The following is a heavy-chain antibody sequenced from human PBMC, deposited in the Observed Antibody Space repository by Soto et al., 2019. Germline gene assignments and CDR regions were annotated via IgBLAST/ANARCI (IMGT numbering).Heavy chain of an antibody. V-gene: IGHV3-30-3*01. J-gene: IGHJ6*02. CDR2: ISYDGSNK. CDR3: ARDHGSSSWYDYYYYGMDV. Sequence: GGSLRLSCAASGFTFGSYAMHWVRQAPGKGLEWVAVISYDGSNKYYADSVKGRFTISRDNSKNTLYLQMNSLRAEDTAVYYCARDHGSSSWYDYYYYGMDVWGQGTTVTVSS. D-gene: IGHD6-13*01. CDR1: GFTFGSYA.